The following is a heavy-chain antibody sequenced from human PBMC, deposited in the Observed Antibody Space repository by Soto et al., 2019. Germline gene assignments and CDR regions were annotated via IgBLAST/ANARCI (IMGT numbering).Heavy chain of an antibody. Sequence: QVQLKESGPGLVKPSQTLSLTCSVSGVSISTSGHYWNWVRQHPGKGLEWIGYIIDSGTPHYNPSLMSRLARSVNPSKNQFSLTLSPVTAADTALYICALWKSMDVWGKATTVTVSS. CDR2: IIDSGTP. CDR1: GVSISTSGHY. V-gene: IGHV4-31*02. CDR3: ALWKSMDV. J-gene: IGHJ6*03. D-gene: IGHD2-21*01.